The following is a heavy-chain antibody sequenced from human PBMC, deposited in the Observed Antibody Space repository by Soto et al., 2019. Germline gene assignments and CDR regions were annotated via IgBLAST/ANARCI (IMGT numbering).Heavy chain of an antibody. CDR2: ISHSGSR. Sequence: PGGSLRLSCAASGFTFSSYTMHWVRQAPGKGLEWIGEISHSGSRNYNPAFQSRVIISVDSSKNHVSLKLSSVTAADSATYFCARGLAYDRPITVAEPFDSWGQGTLVTVSS. J-gene: IGHJ4*02. D-gene: IGHD6-19*01. V-gene: IGHV4-34*01. CDR3: ARGLAYDRPITVAEPFDS. CDR1: GFTFSSYT.